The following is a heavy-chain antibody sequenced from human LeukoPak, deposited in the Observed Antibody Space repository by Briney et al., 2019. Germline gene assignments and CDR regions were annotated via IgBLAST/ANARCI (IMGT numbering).Heavy chain of an antibody. Sequence: PSETLSLTCTVSGGSISSYYWGWIRQPPGKGLEWIESIYHSGSTYYNPSLKSRVTISVDTSKNQFSLKLSSVTAAGTAVYYCARPYSSSWSFNYWGQETLVTVSS. CDR3: ARPYSSSWSFNY. J-gene: IGHJ4*02. CDR2: IYHSGST. CDR1: GGSISSYY. V-gene: IGHV4-38-2*02. D-gene: IGHD6-13*01.